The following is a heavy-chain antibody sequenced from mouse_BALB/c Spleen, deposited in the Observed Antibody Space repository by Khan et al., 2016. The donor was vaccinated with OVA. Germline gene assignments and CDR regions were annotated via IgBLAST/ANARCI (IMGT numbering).Heavy chain of an antibody. D-gene: IGHD1-2*01. CDR1: GFSLTSYG. CDR3: ARGTTVTPY. J-gene: IGHJ3*01. V-gene: IGHV2-9*02. CDR2: IWAGGST. Sequence: QVQLKQSGPGLVAPSQSLSITCTVSGFSLTSYGVHWVRQPPGKGLEWLGIIWAGGSTNYNSALMSRLSISKDNSKSQVFLKMNSLQTYDTAMYYCARGTTVTPYWGQGNLVSGSA.